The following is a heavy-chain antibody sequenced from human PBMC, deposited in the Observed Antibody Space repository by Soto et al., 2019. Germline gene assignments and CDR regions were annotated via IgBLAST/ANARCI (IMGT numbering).Heavy chain of an antibody. CDR3: AKASNSSPWFDSWLES. J-gene: IGHJ5*01. CDR2: INDNGDST. CDR1: GFNFRYYA. D-gene: IGHD6-6*01. V-gene: IGHV3-23*01. Sequence: GGSLRLSCAASGFNFRYYAMTWVRQAPGKGLEWVSSINDNGDSTHYADSVKGRFTISRGNSKNTLYLQMNSLPAEDTAVYFCAKASNSSPWFDSWLESWGQGTLVTVSS.